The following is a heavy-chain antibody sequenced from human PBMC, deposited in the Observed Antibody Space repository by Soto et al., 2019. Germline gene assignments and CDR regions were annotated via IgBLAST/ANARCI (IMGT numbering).Heavy chain of an antibody. CDR1: GYIFSNYG. Sequence: GASVKVSCKTSGYIFSNYGLTWVRQAPGQGLEWMGWISARDGNRRYTQKLQGRLTLTTDASTRTGYMEFRSLTSDDTAMYYCARVAVSEKGDAFDVWGQGTMVTVSS. CDR3: ARVAVSEKGDAFDV. V-gene: IGHV1-18*01. CDR2: ISARDGNR. D-gene: IGHD6-19*01. J-gene: IGHJ3*01.